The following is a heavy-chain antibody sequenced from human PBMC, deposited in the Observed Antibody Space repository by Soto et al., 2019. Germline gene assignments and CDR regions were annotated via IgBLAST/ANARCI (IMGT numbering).Heavy chain of an antibody. V-gene: IGHV5-51*01. CDR1: GYSFPSFW. CDR2: IFPADSET. D-gene: IGHD5-12*01. J-gene: IGHJ4*02. CDR3: ARRGAGYNHDY. Sequence: GEFLNISCYASGYSFPSFWSGWVRAMPGTGLEWMGIIFPADSETRYSPSFQGQVTLSADKSASPASLEWSSLRASDTAMYYCARRGAGYNHDYWGQGTLV.